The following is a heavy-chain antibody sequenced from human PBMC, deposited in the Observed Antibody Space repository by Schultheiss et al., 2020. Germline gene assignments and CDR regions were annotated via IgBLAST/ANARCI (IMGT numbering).Heavy chain of an antibody. CDR1: GGTFSSYA. CDR2: IIPIFGTA. CDR3: ASPKREYYDSSGPFDY. V-gene: IGHV1-69*13. Sequence: SVKVSCKASGGTFSSYAISWVRQAPGQGLEWMGGIIPIFGTATYTQKFQGRVTITADESTSTAYMELSSLRSEDTAVYYCASPKREYYDSSGPFDYWGQGTLVTVSS. J-gene: IGHJ4*02. D-gene: IGHD3-22*01.